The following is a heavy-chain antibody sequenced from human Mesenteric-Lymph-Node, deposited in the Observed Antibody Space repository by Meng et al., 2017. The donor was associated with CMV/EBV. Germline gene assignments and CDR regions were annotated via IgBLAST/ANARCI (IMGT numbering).Heavy chain of an antibody. D-gene: IGHD1-14*01. Sequence: ASVKVSCKASGGTFSSYAISWVRQAPGQGLEWMGWISAYNGNTNYAQNLQGRVTMTTDTSTSTAYMELRSLRSDDTAVYYCARDRTLPGWFDPWGQGTLVTVSS. CDR1: GGTFSSYA. V-gene: IGHV1-18*01. J-gene: IGHJ5*02. CDR3: ARDRTLPGWFDP. CDR2: ISAYNGNT.